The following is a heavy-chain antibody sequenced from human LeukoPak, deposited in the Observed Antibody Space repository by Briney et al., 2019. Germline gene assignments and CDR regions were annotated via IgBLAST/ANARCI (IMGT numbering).Heavy chain of an antibody. CDR1: GYTFTSYG. J-gene: IGHJ6*02. CDR2: ISAYNGNT. D-gene: IGHD6-13*01. CDR3: ARDRPYSSSWSYYYYGMDV. V-gene: IGHV1-18*01. Sequence: ASVKVSCKASGYTFTSYGISWVRQAPGQGLEWMAWISAYNGNTNYAQKLQGRVTMTTDTSTSTAYMELRSLRSDDTAVYYCARDRPYSSSWSYYYYGMDVWGQGTTVTVSS.